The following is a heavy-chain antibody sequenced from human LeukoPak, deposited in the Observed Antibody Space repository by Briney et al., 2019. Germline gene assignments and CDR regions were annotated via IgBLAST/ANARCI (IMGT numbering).Heavy chain of an antibody. CDR2: MDQDGNDK. V-gene: IGHV3-7*01. J-gene: IGHJ4*02. D-gene: IGHD1-26*01. CDR1: GFTFNTFW. Sequence: GGSLRLSCAASGFTFNTFWMTWVRRAPGKGLEWVADMDQDGNDKKYVDSVKGRFTISRDNARNSLYLQMDNLRADDTAMYYCARISTGSYYDYWGQGTLVTVSS. CDR3: ARISTGSYYDY.